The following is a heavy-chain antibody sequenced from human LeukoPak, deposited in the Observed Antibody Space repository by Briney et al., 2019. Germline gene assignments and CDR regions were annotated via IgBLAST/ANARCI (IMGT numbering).Heavy chain of an antibody. Sequence: SETLSLTCTVSGGSISGYFWTWIRRPPGKGRKWIGYIYYTGNTNYNPSLKSRVTISIDTSKNHFSLNVNSVTAADAAMYYCVRSKSGAYGWFDPWGPGTLVTVSS. CDR3: VRSKSGAYGWFDP. V-gene: IGHV4-59*01. D-gene: IGHD2-15*01. J-gene: IGHJ5*02. CDR1: GGSISGYF. CDR2: IYYTGNT.